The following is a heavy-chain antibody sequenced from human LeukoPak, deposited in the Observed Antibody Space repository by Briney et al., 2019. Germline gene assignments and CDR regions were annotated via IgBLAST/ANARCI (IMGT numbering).Heavy chain of an antibody. CDR2: ITRSGSNL. CDR1: GFTVSSNY. V-gene: IGHV3-69-1*02. Sequence: GGSLRLSCAASGFTVSSNYMTWVRQAPGKGLEWLSTITRSGSNLYYADSVKGRFTTSRDDAKDSVYLQMESLRVEDTAIYYCARNFDSWGQGTLVTVSS. J-gene: IGHJ4*02. CDR3: ARNFDS.